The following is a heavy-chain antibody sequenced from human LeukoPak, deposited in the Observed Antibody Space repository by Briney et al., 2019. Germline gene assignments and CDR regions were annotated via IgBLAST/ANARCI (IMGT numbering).Heavy chain of an antibody. D-gene: IGHD3-3*01. CDR2: ISYDGSNE. J-gene: IGHJ4*02. Sequence: PGRSLRLSCAASGFTFSNYAMYWVRQAPGKGLEWVAVISYDGSNEYYADSVKGRFTISRDNAKNSLYLQMNSLRAEDTAVYYCARLNGVEDYWGQGTLVTVSS. CDR1: GFTFSNYA. CDR3: ARLNGVEDY. V-gene: IGHV3-30*04.